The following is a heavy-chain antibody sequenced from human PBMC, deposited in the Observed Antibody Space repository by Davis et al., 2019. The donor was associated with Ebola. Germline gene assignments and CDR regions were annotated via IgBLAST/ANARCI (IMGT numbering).Heavy chain of an antibody. V-gene: IGHV1-69*13. CDR3: ARDKEYSSSSGYYYYYGMDV. D-gene: IGHD6-6*01. J-gene: IGHJ6*02. CDR1: GGTFSSYA. Sequence: AASVKVSCKASGGTFSSYAISWVRQAPGQGLEWMGGIIPIFGTANYAQKFQGRVTITADESTSTAYMELSSLRSEDTAVYYCARDKEYSSSSGYYYYYGMDVWGQGTTVTVSS. CDR2: IIPIFGTA.